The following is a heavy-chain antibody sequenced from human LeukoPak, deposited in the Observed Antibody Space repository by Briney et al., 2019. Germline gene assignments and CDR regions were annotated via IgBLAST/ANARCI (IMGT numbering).Heavy chain of an antibody. D-gene: IGHD3-9*01. J-gene: IGHJ4*02. CDR1: GFTFSSYA. V-gene: IGHV3-21*01. CDR2: ITAGGSFK. CDR3: ARNYDVLTGYPYYFDH. Sequence: GGSLRLSCAASGFTFSSYAMNWVRQAPGKGLDWVSSITAGGSFKYYADSVEGRFTISRDNAKNSLYLQMSSLTPEDTAVYYCARNYDVLTGYPYYFDHWGQGILATVSS.